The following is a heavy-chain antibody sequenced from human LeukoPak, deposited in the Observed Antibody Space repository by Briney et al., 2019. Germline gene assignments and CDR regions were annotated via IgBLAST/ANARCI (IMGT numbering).Heavy chain of an antibody. CDR2: ISSSSSYI. CDR3: AREGPAGTADY. D-gene: IGHD6-13*01. CDR1: GFTVSSNY. V-gene: IGHV3-21*01. J-gene: IGHJ4*02. Sequence: GGSLRLSCAASGFTVSSNYMSWVRQAPGKGLEWVSSISSSSSYIYYADSVKGRFTISRDNAKNSLYLQMNSLRAEDTAVYYCAREGPAGTADYWGQGTLVTVSS.